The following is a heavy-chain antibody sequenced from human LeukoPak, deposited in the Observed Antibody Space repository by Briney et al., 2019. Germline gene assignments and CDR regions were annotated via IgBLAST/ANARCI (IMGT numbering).Heavy chain of an antibody. CDR1: GYTFTSYY. D-gene: IGHD6-19*01. J-gene: IGHJ1*01. Sequence: GASVKVSCKASGYTFTSYYMHWVRQAPGQGLEWMGIINPSGGSTSYAQKFQGRVTMTRDTSTSTVYMELSSLRSEDTAVYYCAREVGSSGWYAAEYFQHWGQGTLVTVSS. CDR3: AREVGSSGWYAAEYFQH. V-gene: IGHV1-46*01. CDR2: INPSGGST.